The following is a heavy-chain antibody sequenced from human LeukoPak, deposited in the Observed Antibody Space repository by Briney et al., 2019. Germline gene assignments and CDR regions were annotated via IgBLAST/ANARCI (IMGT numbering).Heavy chain of an antibody. J-gene: IGHJ4*02. V-gene: IGHV3-48*01. D-gene: IGHD1-14*01. CDR3: ARVRPDFQIGGDY. CDR2: ISLSSGTI. Sequence: GGSLRLSCAASGFSFSNYNMNWVRQAPGKGLEWISHISLSSGTIYYADSVKGRFTISRDNARNSLYLQMNSLRAEDTAVYYCARVRPDFQIGGDYWGQGTLVTASS. CDR1: GFSFSNYN.